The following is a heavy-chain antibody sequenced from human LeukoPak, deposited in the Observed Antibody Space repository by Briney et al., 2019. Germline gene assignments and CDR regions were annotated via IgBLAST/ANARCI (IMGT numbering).Heavy chain of an antibody. V-gene: IGHV5-51*01. CDR3: ARSRSYSLYYFDS. D-gene: IGHD3-10*01. CDR1: GYSITSYW. CDR2: IYPGESDI. J-gene: IGHJ4*02. Sequence: ESLKTSCNGFGYSITSYWIGLVRQMPGEGLEWVVLIYPGESDIRYSPSFQDHVPISSDKSISTAYLQWSSLKASDTAMYYCARSRSYSLYYFDSGGQGNLVTVSS.